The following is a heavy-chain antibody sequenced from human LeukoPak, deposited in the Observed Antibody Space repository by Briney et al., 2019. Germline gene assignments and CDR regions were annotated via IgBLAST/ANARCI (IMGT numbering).Heavy chain of an antibody. J-gene: IGHJ5*02. D-gene: IGHD3-22*01. CDR3: ARLTIVVVNAYNWFDP. V-gene: IGHV4-34*01. CDR1: GGSFSGYY. CDR2: INHSGST. Sequence: SETLSLTCAVYGGSFSGYYWSWIRQPPGKGLEWIGEINHSGSTNYNPSLKSRVTISVDTSKNQFSLKLSSVTAADTAVYYCARLTIVVVNAYNWFDPWGQGTLVTVSS.